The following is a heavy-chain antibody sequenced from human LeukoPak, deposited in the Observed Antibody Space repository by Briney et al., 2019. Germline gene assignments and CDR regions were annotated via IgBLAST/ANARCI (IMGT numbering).Heavy chain of an antibody. CDR3: AKDSTGDHWYFDL. CDR1: GFTFSSYG. V-gene: IGHV3-23*01. Sequence: GGSLRLSCAASGFTFSSYGMTWVRQAPGKGLEWVSAISDSGGSTNYADSVKGRFTIFRDNSKNTLYLQMNSLRAEDTAVYYCAKDSTGDHWYFDLWGRGTLVTVSS. CDR2: ISDSGGST. J-gene: IGHJ2*01. D-gene: IGHD7-27*01.